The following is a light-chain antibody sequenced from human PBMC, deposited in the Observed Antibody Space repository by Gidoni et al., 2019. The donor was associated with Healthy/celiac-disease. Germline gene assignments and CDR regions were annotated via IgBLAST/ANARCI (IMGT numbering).Light chain of an antibody. CDR2: AAS. CDR1: QGISSC. CDR3: QQANSFTVT. Sequence: DLQMTQSPSSVSASVGDRVTITCRASQGISSCLAWYQQKPGKAPKLLIYAASSLQSGVPSRFSGSGSGTDFTLTISSLQPEDFATDYCQQANSFTVTCGPGTKVDIK. V-gene: IGKV1-12*01. J-gene: IGKJ3*01.